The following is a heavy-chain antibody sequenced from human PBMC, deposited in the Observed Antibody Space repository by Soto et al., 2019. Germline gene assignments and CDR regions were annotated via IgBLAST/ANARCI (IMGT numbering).Heavy chain of an antibody. V-gene: IGHV3-53*01. CDR2: IYSGGST. CDR3: ARDSGRYSSSWYGSYYDYYYGMDV. Sequence: GWSLRLSCAASGFTVSSNYMSWVRQAPGKGLEWVSVIYSGGSTYYADSVKGRFTISRDNSKNTLYLQMNSLRAEDTAVYYCARDSGRYSSSWYGSYYDYYYGMDVWGQGTTVTVSS. D-gene: IGHD6-13*01. CDR1: GFTVSSNY. J-gene: IGHJ6*02.